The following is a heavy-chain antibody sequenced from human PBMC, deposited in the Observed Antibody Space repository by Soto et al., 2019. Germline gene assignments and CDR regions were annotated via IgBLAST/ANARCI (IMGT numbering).Heavy chain of an antibody. CDR2: ISSSSSYI. V-gene: IGHV3-21*01. CDR3: ARDAPNEDFWSGYYKGGWFDP. Sequence: EVQLVESGGGLVKPGGSLRLSCAASGFTFSSYSMNWVRQAPGKGLEWVSSISSSSSYIYYADSVKGRFTISRDNAKNSLYLQMNSLRAEDTAVYYCARDAPNEDFWSGYYKGGWFDPWGQGTLVTVSS. D-gene: IGHD3-3*01. CDR1: GFTFSSYS. J-gene: IGHJ5*02.